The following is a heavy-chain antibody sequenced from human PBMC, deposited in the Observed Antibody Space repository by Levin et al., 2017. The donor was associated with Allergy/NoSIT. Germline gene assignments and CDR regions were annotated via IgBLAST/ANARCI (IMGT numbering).Heavy chain of an antibody. CDR3: AGYMYCGYSCFSMFDF. CDR1: GGSINNYY. V-gene: IGHV4-59*08. Sequence: SETLSLTCSVSGGSINNYYWGWIRQSPGKGLEWIGYIYFSGATRYNPSLESRVTISVDTSKNQFSLNLRSVTAADPAVYYCAGYMYCGYSCFSMFDFWGQGTLVTVSS. J-gene: IGHJ4*02. D-gene: IGHD2-15*01. CDR2: IYFSGAT.